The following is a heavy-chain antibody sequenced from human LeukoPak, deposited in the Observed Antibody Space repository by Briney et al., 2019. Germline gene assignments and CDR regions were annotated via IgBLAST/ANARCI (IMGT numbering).Heavy chain of an antibody. J-gene: IGHJ4*02. V-gene: IGHV3-23*01. CDR3: AKDSRVLVRYYFDY. Sequence: GGSLRLSCAASGFTFSSYAMSWVRQAPGKGLEWVSAISGSGGSTYYADSVKGRFTISRDNSKNTLYPQMNSLRAEDTAVYYCAKDSRVLVRYYFDYWGQGTLVTVSS. CDR1: GFTFSSYA. CDR2: ISGSGGST. D-gene: IGHD2-21*01.